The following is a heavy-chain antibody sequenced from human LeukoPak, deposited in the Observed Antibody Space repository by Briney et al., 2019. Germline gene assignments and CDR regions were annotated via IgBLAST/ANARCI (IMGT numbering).Heavy chain of an antibody. V-gene: IGHV1-2*02. CDR1: VYTFTAYY. Sequence: GASVKVSCKASVYTFTAYYMHWVRQAPGQGLEWMGWINPNSGGTINAQKFQGRVTMTRDTSISTVYMEMSRLGSDDTAVYYCARDVGGGSPIPTLYNWFDPWGQGTLVTVSS. D-gene: IGHD2-15*01. CDR2: INPNSGGT. CDR3: ARDVGGGSPIPTLYNWFDP. J-gene: IGHJ5*02.